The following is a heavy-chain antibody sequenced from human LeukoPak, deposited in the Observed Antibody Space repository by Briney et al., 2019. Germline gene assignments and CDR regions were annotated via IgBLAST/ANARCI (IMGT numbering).Heavy chain of an antibody. CDR3: ARLHSRWYVGYY. Sequence: GGSLRLSCADPVFPFRPYETNWVRQAPGKGLEWVSYISSSGSTIYYADSVKGRFTISRDNAKNSLYLQMNSLRAEDTAVYYSARLHSRWYVGYYWGQGTLVTVSS. V-gene: IGHV3-48*03. CDR1: VFPFRPYE. CDR2: ISSSGSTI. D-gene: IGHD6-13*01. J-gene: IGHJ4*02.